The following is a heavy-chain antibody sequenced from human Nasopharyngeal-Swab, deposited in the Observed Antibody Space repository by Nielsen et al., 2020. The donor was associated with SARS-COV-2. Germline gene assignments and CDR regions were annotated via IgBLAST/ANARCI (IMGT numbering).Heavy chain of an antibody. CDR3: ARDRTDYCTNGVCYPASYYYGMDV. Sequence: GESLKISCAASGFNVSSNYTSWVRQTPGKGLEWVSVIYSGGSTYYADSVKGRFTISRDNSKNTLYLQMNSLRAEDTAVYYCARDRTDYCTNGVCYPASYYYGMDVWGQGTTVTVSS. J-gene: IGHJ6*02. D-gene: IGHD2-8*01. V-gene: IGHV3-66*01. CDR2: IYSGGST. CDR1: GFNVSSNY.